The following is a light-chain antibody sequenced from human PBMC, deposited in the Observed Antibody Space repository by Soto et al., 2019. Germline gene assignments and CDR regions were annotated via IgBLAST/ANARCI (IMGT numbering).Light chain of an antibody. J-gene: IGKJ1*01. CDR1: QSVSSSY. CDR2: GIS. V-gene: IGKV3-20*01. Sequence: EIVLTQSPGTLSLSPGERATLSCRASQSVSSSYLAWYQQHPGQPPRLLIYGISTRATGIPARFSGSGSGTDFTLTLTRLQPEDFAVYYCQQYGSSPWTSGQGTKVDIK. CDR3: QQYGSSPWT.